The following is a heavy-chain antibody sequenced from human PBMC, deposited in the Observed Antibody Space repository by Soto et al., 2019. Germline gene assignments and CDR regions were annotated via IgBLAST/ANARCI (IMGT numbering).Heavy chain of an antibody. Sequence: QVQLVQSGAEVKKPGSSVKVSCKASGGTFSSYAISWVRQAPGQGLEWMGGIIPIFGTANYAQKFQGRVTIPADLSTXTAYLELSSLRSEDTAVYYCARVMVAGPVYYGMDVWGQGTTVTVSS. D-gene: IGHD6-19*01. V-gene: IGHV1-69*12. CDR2: IIPIFGTA. CDR3: ARVMVAGPVYYGMDV. J-gene: IGHJ6*02. CDR1: GGTFSSYA.